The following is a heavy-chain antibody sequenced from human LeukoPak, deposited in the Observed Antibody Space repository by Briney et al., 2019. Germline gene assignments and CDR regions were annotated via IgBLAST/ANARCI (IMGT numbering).Heavy chain of an antibody. D-gene: IGHD3-22*01. CDR2: IYASGST. V-gene: IGHV4-4*07. Sequence: SETLSLTCTVSGASISSHSWSWIRLPAGKGLVWIGRIYASGSTNSNPSLKSRVTMSVDTSKNQFSLMLSSVTAADTAVYYCVRGLYDSSIYRAFHIWGQGTMVTVSS. J-gene: IGHJ3*02. CDR3: VRGLYDSSIYRAFHI. CDR1: GASISSHS.